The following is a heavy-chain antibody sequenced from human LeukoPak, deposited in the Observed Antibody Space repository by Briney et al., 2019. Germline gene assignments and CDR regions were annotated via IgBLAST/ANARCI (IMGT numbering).Heavy chain of an antibody. CDR3: AVKVAAAGYY. D-gene: IGHD6-13*01. V-gene: IGHV4-31*03. Sequence: PSGTLSLTCTVSGGSISSGGHYWSWIRQHPGTGLESIGYMSYSGDAHYNASLKSRVTISLDTSKNQFSLRLTSVTAADTAVYYCAVKVAAAGYYWGQGTLVTVSS. J-gene: IGHJ4*02. CDR1: GGSISSGGHY. CDR2: MSYSGDA.